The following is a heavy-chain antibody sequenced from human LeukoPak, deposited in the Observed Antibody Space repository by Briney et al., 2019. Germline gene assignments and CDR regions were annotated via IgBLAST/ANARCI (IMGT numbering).Heavy chain of an antibody. J-gene: IGHJ4*02. CDR2: ISGSGGST. CDR3: AKDLVLLWFGESFFDY. V-gene: IGHV3-23*01. CDR1: GFTFSSYA. Sequence: PGGSLRLSCAASGFTFSSYAMSWVRQAPGKGLEWVSAISGSGGSTYYADSVKGRFTISRDNSKNTLYLQMNSLRAEDTAVYYCAKDLVLLWFGESFFDYWGQGTLVTVSS. D-gene: IGHD3-10*01.